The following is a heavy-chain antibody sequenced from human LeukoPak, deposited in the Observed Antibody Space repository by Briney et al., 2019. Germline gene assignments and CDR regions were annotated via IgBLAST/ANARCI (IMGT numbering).Heavy chain of an antibody. V-gene: IGHV3-21*01. CDR1: GFTFSSYS. CDR3: ARAGGSTVSHSDY. D-gene: IGHD4-17*01. J-gene: IGHJ4*02. CDR2: ISSSSSYI. Sequence: GGSLRLSCAASGFTFSSYSMNWVRQAPGKGLEWVSSISSSSSYIYYADSVKGRFTISKDNAKNSLYLQMNSLRAEDTAVYYCARAGGSTVSHSDYWGQGTLVTVSS.